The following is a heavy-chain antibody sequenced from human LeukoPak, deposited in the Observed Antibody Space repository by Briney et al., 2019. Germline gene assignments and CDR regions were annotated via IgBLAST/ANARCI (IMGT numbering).Heavy chain of an antibody. V-gene: IGHV3-23*01. Sequence: GGSLRLSCAASGFTFSSYAMSWVRQAPGKGLEWVSAISASGGSTFYADSVRGRFTISRDNSKNTLYLQMNSLRAEDTALYYCAKGRGYSGYDFFDYWGQGTLVTVSS. CDR1: GFTFSSYA. J-gene: IGHJ4*02. D-gene: IGHD5-12*01. CDR2: ISASGGST. CDR3: AKGRGYSGYDFFDY.